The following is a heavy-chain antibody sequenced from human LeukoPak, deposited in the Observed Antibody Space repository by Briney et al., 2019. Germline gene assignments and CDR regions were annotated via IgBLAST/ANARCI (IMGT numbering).Heavy chain of an antibody. J-gene: IGHJ6*03. V-gene: IGHV1-2*02. CDR1: GYTFAGYY. CDR2: INPNSGGT. CDR3: ASPVGSNFYYYMDV. Sequence: ASVKVSCKASGYTFAGYYMHWVRQAPGQGLEWMGWINPNSGGTNYAQKFQGRVTMTRDTPISTAYMELSRLRSDDTAIYYCASPVGSNFYYYMDVWGKGTTVTVSS. D-gene: IGHD6-13*01.